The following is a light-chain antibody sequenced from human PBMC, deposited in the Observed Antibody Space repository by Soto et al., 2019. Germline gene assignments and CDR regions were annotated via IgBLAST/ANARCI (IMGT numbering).Light chain of an antibody. Sequence: QSALNQPRSVSGSPGQSVTISCTGTSSDVGGYNYVSWYQQHPGKAPKLMIYDVNKRPSGVPDRFSGSKSGNTASLTISGLQAEDEADYYCCSYAGSYTYVFGTGTKLTVL. J-gene: IGLJ1*01. V-gene: IGLV2-11*01. CDR2: DVN. CDR3: CSYAGSYTYV. CDR1: SSDVGGYNY.